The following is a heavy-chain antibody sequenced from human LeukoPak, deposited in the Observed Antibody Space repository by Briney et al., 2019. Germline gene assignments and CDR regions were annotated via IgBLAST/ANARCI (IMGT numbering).Heavy chain of an antibody. D-gene: IGHD5/OR15-5a*01. V-gene: IGHV3-30*04. J-gene: IGHJ4*02. CDR3: ARGHLHHSVREPDY. Sequence: PGRSLRLSCAASGFTFSSYAMHWVRQAPGKGLEWVAVISYDGSNKYYADSVKGRFTISRDNSKNTLYLQMNSLRAEDTAVYYCARGHLHHSVREPDYWGQGTLVTVSS. CDR1: GFTFSSYA. CDR2: ISYDGSNK.